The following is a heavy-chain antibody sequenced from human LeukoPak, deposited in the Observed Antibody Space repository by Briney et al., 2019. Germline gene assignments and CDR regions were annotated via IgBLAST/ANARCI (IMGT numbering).Heavy chain of an antibody. CDR2: MYYSGST. CDR1: GGSISSNGYY. J-gene: IGHJ4*02. V-gene: IGHV4-39*01. D-gene: IGHD5-24*01. CDR3: ASLRDGYNFDY. Sequence: SETLSLTCSVSGGSISSNGYYWGWIRQPPGKGLEWIGSMYYSGSTYYNPSLKSRVTISVDTSKNQFSLKLSSVTAADTAVYYCASLRDGYNFDYWGQGTLVTVSS.